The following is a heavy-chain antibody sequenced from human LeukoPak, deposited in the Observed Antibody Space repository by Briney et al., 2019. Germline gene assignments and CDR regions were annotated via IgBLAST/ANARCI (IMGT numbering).Heavy chain of an antibody. Sequence: GASVKVSCKASGGTFSSYAISWVRQAPGQGLEWMGGIIPIFGTANYAQKFQGRVTITADESTSTAYMEQSSLRSEDTAVYYCAREYSSSSGYYMDVWGKGTTVTVSS. CDR1: GGTFSSYA. J-gene: IGHJ6*03. V-gene: IGHV1-69*13. D-gene: IGHD6-6*01. CDR2: IIPIFGTA. CDR3: AREYSSSSGYYMDV.